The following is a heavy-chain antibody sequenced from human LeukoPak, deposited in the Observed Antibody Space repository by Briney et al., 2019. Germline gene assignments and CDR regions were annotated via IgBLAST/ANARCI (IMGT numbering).Heavy chain of an antibody. CDR3: ARGWDYYDSSVSEGSWFDP. D-gene: IGHD3-22*01. CDR2: INSDGSNK. V-gene: IGHV3-74*01. CDR1: GFTFGDYA. Sequence: GRSLRLSCTASGFTFGDYALTWVRQAPGKGLVWVSRINSDGSNKRYADSVKGRFTISRDNAKNTLYLQMNSLRAEDTAVYYCARGWDYYDSSVSEGSWFDPWGQGTLVTVSS. J-gene: IGHJ5*02.